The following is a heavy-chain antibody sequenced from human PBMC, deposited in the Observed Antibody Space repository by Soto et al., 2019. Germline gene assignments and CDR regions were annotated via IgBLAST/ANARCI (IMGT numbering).Heavy chain of an antibody. J-gene: IGHJ5*02. CDR1: GGSISSGGYS. CDR3: ARGGSGYDNWFDP. V-gene: IGHV4-30-2*01. CDR2: IYHSGST. Sequence: KTSETLSLTCAVSGGSISSGGYSWSWIRQPPGKGLEWIGYIYHSGSTYYNPSLKSRVTISVDRSKNQFSLKLSSVTAADTAVYYCARGGSGYDNWFDPWGQGTLVTVSS. D-gene: IGHD3-3*01.